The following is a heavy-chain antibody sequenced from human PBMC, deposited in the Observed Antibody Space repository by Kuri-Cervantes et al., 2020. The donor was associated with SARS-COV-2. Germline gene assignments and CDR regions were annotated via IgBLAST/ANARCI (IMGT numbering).Heavy chain of an antibody. D-gene: IGHD3-10*02. J-gene: IGHJ4*02. Sequence: GESLKISCAASGFTFSSYWMSWVRQAPGKGLEWVAVISYDGSNKYYADSVKGRFTISRDNSKNTLYLQMNSLRAEDTAVYYCASELMYYFDYWGQGTLVTVSS. CDR3: ASELMYYFDY. CDR2: ISYDGSNK. CDR1: GFTFSSYW. V-gene: IGHV3-30*03.